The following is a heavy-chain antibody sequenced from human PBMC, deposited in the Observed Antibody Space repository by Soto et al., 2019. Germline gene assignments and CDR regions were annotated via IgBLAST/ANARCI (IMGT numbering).Heavy chain of an antibody. CDR1: GGTFSSYA. CDR3: ARGGDFWSGTHPYNWFDP. Sequence: SVKVSCKASGGTFSSYAISWVRQAPGQGLEWMGGIIPIFGTANYAQKFQGRVTITADESTSTAYMELSSLRSEDTAVYYCARGGDFWSGTHPYNWFDPWSQGTLVTVSS. V-gene: IGHV1-69*13. J-gene: IGHJ5*02. D-gene: IGHD3-3*01. CDR2: IIPIFGTA.